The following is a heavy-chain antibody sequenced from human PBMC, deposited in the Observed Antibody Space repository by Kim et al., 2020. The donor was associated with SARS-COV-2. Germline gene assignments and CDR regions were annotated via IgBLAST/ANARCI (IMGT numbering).Heavy chain of an antibody. V-gene: IGHV3-23*01. CDR1: GFMFSSHA. J-gene: IGHJ6*02. Sequence: GGSLRLSCVASGFMFSSHAMTWVRQAPGKGLERVSIISGGGDTTYYADSVKGRFTVSRDNSKNTLYLQMNSLRAEDTALYFCAKDQSGNYYYYSGMDVWGPGTTVT. CDR2: ISGGGDTT. D-gene: IGHD1-26*01. CDR3: AKDQSGNYYYYSGMDV.